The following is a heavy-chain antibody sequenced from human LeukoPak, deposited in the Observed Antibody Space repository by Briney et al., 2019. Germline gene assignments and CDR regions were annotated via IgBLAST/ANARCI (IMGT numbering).Heavy chain of an antibody. CDR2: INPNSGGT. J-gene: IGHJ4*02. Sequence: ASVKVSCKASGYTFTGYYMHWVRQAPGQGLEWMGWINPNSGGTNYAQKFQGWVTMTRDTSISTAYMELSRLRSDDTAVYYCARGRRGSRYNWNYYFDYWGQGTLVTVSS. D-gene: IGHD1-7*01. CDR3: ARGRRGSRYNWNYYFDY. V-gene: IGHV1-2*04. CDR1: GYTFTGYY.